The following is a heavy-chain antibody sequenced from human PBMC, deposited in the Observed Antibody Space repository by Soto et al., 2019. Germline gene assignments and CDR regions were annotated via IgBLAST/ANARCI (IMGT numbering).Heavy chain of an antibody. D-gene: IGHD3-10*01. V-gene: IGHV1-69*08. CDR3: TRDWEITVSTWSFGVF. J-gene: IGHJ4*02. CDR1: GGTFSPYT. Sequence: QVQLVQSGAEVKKPGSSVKVSCKASGGTFSPYTINWVRQAPGQCLEKMGRILPFHGVTNYAQKFQARVTITADNSTSTAYMELSGLRFEDTAMYYCTRDWEITVSTWSFGVFWGRGTLVTVSS. CDR2: ILPFHGVT.